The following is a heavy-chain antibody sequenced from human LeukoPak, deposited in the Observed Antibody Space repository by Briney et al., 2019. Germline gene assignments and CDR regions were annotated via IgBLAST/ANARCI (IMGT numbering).Heavy chain of an antibody. D-gene: IGHD3-3*01. J-gene: IGHJ3*02. V-gene: IGHV1-18*01. CDR1: GYTFTSYG. CDR2: ISAYNGNT. CDR3: ARGDYDFWSGSDAFDI. Sequence: ASVKVSCKASGYTFTSYGISWVRQAPGQGLEWMGWISAYNGNTNYAQKLQGRVTTTTDTSTSTAYMELRSLRSDDTAVYYCARGDYDFWSGSDAFDIWGQGTMVTVSS.